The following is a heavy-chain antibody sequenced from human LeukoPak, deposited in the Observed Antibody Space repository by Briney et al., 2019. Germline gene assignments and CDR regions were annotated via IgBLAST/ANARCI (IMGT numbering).Heavy chain of an antibody. Sequence: ASVKVSCKASGYTFTSYDTNWVRQATGQGLEWMGWMNPNSGNTGYAQKFQGRVTMTRNTSISTAYMELSSLRSEDTAVYYCARAPVVPAASGHYYYYMDVWGKGTTVTVSS. D-gene: IGHD2-2*01. J-gene: IGHJ6*03. CDR3: ARAPVVPAASGHYYYYMDV. CDR2: MNPNSGNT. V-gene: IGHV1-8*01. CDR1: GYTFTSYD.